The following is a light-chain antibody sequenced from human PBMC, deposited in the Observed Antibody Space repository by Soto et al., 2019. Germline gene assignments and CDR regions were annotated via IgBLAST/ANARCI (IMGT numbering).Light chain of an antibody. Sequence: QSALTQPASVSGSPGQSITISCTGTSSDVGSHNFVSWYQQRPGKAPKLMIFEVTKRPSGVSSRFSASKSGNTASLTISGVQAEDEADYYCCSYTSSRTYVFGTGTKLTVL. CDR2: EVT. J-gene: IGLJ1*01. CDR3: CSYTSSRTYV. V-gene: IGLV2-14*02. CDR1: SSDVGSHNF.